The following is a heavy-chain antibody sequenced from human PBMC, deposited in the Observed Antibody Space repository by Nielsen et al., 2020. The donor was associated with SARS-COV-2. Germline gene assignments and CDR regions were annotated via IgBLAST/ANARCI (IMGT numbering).Heavy chain of an antibody. Sequence: GGSLRLSCAASGFTFSSYAMNWVRQAPGKGLEWVSTISDSGSSTYYADSVKGRFTISRDNSKNTLDLQINSLRAEDTAVYYCAKSTRTGTYYGMDVWGQGTTVTVSS. V-gene: IGHV3-23*01. CDR2: ISDSGSST. J-gene: IGHJ6*02. CDR3: AKSTRTGTYYGMDV. CDR1: GFTFSSYA. D-gene: IGHD2-2*01.